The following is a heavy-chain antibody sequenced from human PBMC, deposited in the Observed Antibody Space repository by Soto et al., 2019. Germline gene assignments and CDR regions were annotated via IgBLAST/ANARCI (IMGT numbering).Heavy chain of an antibody. Sequence: EVQLLDSGGGLVQPGGSLRLSCAASGFTFTSYAMSWVRQAPGKGLEWVSTISGTGDTTYYADSVKGRFTISSDNSKNTVYLQMNSLRADDTAVYYCAKLQIYGVQRWFDPWGQGTLVTVSS. D-gene: IGHD3-3*01. CDR3: AKLQIYGVQRWFDP. CDR1: GFTFTSYA. J-gene: IGHJ5*02. CDR2: ISGTGDTT. V-gene: IGHV3-23*01.